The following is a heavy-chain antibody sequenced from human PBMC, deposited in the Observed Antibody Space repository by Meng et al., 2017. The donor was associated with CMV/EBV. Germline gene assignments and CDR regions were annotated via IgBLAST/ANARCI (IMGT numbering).Heavy chain of an antibody. Sequence: SETLSLTCAVYGGSFSGYYWSWIRQPPGKGLEWIGEINHSGSTNYNPSLKSRVTISVDTSKNQFSLKLSSVTAADTALYYCARGRNYYDSSGLGLDYWGQGTLVTVSS. CDR3: ARGRNYYDSSGLGLDY. V-gene: IGHV4-34*01. CDR1: GGSFSGYY. D-gene: IGHD3-22*01. J-gene: IGHJ4*02. CDR2: INHSGST.